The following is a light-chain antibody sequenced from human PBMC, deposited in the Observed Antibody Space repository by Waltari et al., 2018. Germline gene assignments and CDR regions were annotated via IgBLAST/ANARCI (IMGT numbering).Light chain of an antibody. J-gene: IGLJ2*01. CDR2: DVS. CDR3: SSYTSTDVV. Sequence: QSALTQPASVSGSPGQSITIPSTGTSSDVAGSNYVSWYQQHPGKAPKLMIYDVSNRPSGVSNRFSGSKSGNTASLTISGLQAEDEADYYCSSYTSTDVVFGGGTKLTVL. CDR1: SSDVAGSNY. V-gene: IGLV2-14*01.